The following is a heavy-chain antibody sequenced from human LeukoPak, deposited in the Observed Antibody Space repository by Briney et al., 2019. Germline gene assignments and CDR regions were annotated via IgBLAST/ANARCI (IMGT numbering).Heavy chain of an antibody. CDR1: GGSFSGYY. Sequence: PSETLSLTCAVCGGSFSGYYWSWIRQPPGKGLEWIGEINHNGSTNYNPSLKSRVTISVDTSKNQFSLKLSSVTAADTAVYYCARGYSSSWRTIDYWGQGTLVTVSS. J-gene: IGHJ4*02. CDR2: INHNGST. D-gene: IGHD6-13*01. CDR3: ARGYSSSWRTIDY. V-gene: IGHV4-34*01.